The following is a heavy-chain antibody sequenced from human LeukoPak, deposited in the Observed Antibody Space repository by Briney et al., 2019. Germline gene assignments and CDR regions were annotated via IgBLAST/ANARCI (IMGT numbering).Heavy chain of an antibody. CDR1: GFTFSSYR. CDR2: IIRDGSEK. D-gene: IGHD3-22*01. J-gene: IGHJ4*02. CDR3: ARDYGEYYYDSSGYYGGFDY. V-gene: IGHV3-7*01. Sequence: GGSLRLSCAASGFTFSSYRMNWVRQAPGKGLEWVANIIRDGSEKYYVDSVEGRFTISRDNAENSLYLQMNSLRAEDTAVYYCARDYGEYYYDSSGYYGGFDYWGQGTLVTVSS.